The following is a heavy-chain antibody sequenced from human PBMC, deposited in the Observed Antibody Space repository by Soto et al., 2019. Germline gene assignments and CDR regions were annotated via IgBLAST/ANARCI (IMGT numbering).Heavy chain of an antibody. V-gene: IGHV3-66*01. CDR1: GFTVSSNY. D-gene: IGHD3-22*01. Sequence: PGGSLRLSCAASGFTVSSNYMSWVRQAPGKGLEWVSVIYSGGSTYYADSVKGRFTISRDNSKSIAYLQMNSLKTEDTAVYYCTTNYYDTSGYDNWFDPWGQGTLVTVSS. CDR3: TTNYYDTSGYDNWFDP. J-gene: IGHJ5*02. CDR2: IYSGGST.